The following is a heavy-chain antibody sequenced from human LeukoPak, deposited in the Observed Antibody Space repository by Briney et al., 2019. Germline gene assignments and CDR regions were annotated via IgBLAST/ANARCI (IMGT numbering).Heavy chain of an antibody. D-gene: IGHD3-10*01. CDR3: ARDYGCYDL. J-gene: IGHJ5*02. Sequence: ASVKVSCKASGDTFSNLAIAWVRQAPGQGLEWMGRIMPIPDIVKYAQKFQGRVTLTADTSTSTAYLDLSSLRSDDTAVYYCARDYGCYDLWGQGTLVTVSS. CDR1: GDTFSNLA. CDR2: IMPIPDIV. V-gene: IGHV1-69*04.